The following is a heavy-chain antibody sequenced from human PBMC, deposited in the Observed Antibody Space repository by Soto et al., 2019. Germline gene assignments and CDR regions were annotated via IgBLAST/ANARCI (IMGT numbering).Heavy chain of an antibody. J-gene: IGHJ6*03. CDR2: AGSGSSR. V-gene: IGHV3-23*01. Sequence: EVQLLESGGGLVQPGGSLRLACAASGFNFGTYAMGWVSQAPGRGLEWVSSAGSGSSRYYADSVRGRFTVSRDTSKSTLYLEMSSLRAEDTALYYCVKFRGQAYSYYHMDVWGKGTTVTVSS. CDR3: VKFRGQAYSYYHMDV. CDR1: GFNFGTYA.